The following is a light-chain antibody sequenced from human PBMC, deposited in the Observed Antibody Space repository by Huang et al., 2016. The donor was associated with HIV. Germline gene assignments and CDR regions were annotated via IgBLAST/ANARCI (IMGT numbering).Light chain of an antibody. CDR1: QSVSTY. V-gene: IGKV3-11*01. CDR2: DAS. CDR3: QQRSNWLLYT. J-gene: IGKJ2*01. Sequence: EIVLTQSPATLSLSPGERATLSYRASQSVSTYLAWYQQKPGQAPRLLIYDASNRATGIPARFSGSGSGTDFTLTISSLEPDDFAVYYCQQRSNWLLYTFGQGTKLEIK.